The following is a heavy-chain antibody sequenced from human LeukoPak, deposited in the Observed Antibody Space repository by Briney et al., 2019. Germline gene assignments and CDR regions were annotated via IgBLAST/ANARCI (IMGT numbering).Heavy chain of an antibody. J-gene: IGHJ2*01. CDR3: AKSGSSGWSPYWYFDL. D-gene: IGHD6-19*01. Sequence: GGSLRLSCAASGFTFDDYAMHWVRQAPGKGLEWVSLISWDGGSTYYADSVKGRFTISRDNSKNSLYLQMNSLRAEDTALYYCAKSGSSGWSPYWYFDLWGRGTLVTVSS. CDR1: GFTFDDYA. V-gene: IGHV3-43D*03. CDR2: ISWDGGST.